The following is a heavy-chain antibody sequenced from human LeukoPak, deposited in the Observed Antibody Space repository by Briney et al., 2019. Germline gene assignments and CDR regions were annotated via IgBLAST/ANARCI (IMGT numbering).Heavy chain of an antibody. J-gene: IGHJ4*02. V-gene: IGHV3-23*01. CDR1: GFTFSTYA. Sequence: PGGSLRLSCAASGFTFSTYAMNWVRQAPGKGLEWVSSISASDGSTYYADSVKGRFTISRGNSKNTLYLQMNSLRAEDTAVYYCAKDLAPTYYYDSSGYDFDYWGQGTLVTVSS. CDR2: ISASDGST. CDR3: AKDLAPTYYYDSSGYDFDY. D-gene: IGHD3-22*01.